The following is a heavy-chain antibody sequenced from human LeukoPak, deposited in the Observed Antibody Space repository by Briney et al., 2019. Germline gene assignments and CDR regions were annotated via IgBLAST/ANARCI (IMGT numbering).Heavy chain of an antibody. V-gene: IGHV3-30*02. CDR1: GFPFSVYG. J-gene: IGHJ4*02. CDR2: IRSDGSNK. CDR3: ATQFGSGTLANEYDY. Sequence: GGSLRLSCAASGFPFSVYGMHWVRQAPGKGLEWVSFIRSDGSNKYYTESVKGRFTVSRDNSNNTLYLQMNSLRVEDTAVYYCATQFGSGTLANEYDYWGQGSLVTVSS. D-gene: IGHD3-10*01.